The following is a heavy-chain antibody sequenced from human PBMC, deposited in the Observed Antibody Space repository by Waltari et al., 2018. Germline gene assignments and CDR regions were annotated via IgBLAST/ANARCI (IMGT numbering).Heavy chain of an antibody. V-gene: IGHV4-30-2*01. CDR2: IYHSGST. D-gene: IGHD2-15*01. CDR3: ARGGRYCSGGSCALDY. Sequence: QLQLQESGSGPVKPSQTLSLTCAVSGGSISSGGYSWSWIRQPPGKGLEWIGYIYHSGSTYYNPSLKSRVTISVDRSKNQFSLKLSSVTAADTAVYYCARGGRYCSGGSCALDYWGQGTLVTVSS. CDR1: GGSISSGGYS. J-gene: IGHJ4*02.